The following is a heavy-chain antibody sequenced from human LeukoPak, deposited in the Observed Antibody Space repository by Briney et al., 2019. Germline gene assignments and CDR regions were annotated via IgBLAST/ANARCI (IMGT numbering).Heavy chain of an antibody. D-gene: IGHD3-22*01. CDR3: ARGYSSGSDWFDP. CDR1: GGSFSGYY. J-gene: IGHJ5*02. CDR2: IYTSGST. Sequence: SETLSLTCAVYGGSFSGYYWSWIRQPAEQGLEWIGRIYTSGSTNYNPSFRSRVIISLDTSKKQFSLKLYSVTAADTAVYYCARGYSSGSDWFDPWGQGILVTVSS. V-gene: IGHV4-59*10.